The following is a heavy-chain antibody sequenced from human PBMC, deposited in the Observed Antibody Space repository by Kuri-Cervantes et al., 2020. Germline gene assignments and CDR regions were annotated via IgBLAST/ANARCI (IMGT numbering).Heavy chain of an antibody. CDR2: IKQDGSEK. CDR1: GFTVSSNY. J-gene: IGHJ6*02. Sequence: GGSLRLSCAASGFTVSSNYMSWVRQAPGKGLEWVANIKQDGSEKYYVDSVKGRFTISRDNAKNSLYLQMNSLRAEDTAVYYCARDGGSGSYYIAYYYYGMDVWGQGTTVTVSS. D-gene: IGHD3-10*01. CDR3: ARDGGSGSYYIAYYYYGMDV. V-gene: IGHV3-7*01.